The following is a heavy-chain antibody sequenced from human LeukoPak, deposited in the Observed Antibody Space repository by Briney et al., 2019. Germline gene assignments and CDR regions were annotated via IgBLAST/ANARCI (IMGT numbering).Heavy chain of an antibody. D-gene: IGHD3-3*01. CDR2: IWYDGSNK. V-gene: IGHV3-33*01. CDR3: AREEQYYDFWSGYPNYYYYYGMDV. Sequence: SGGSLRLSCAASGFTFSSYGMHWVRQAPGKGLEWVAVIWYDGSNKYYADSVKGRFTISRDNSKNTLYLQMNSLRAEDTAVYYCAREEQYYDFWSGYPNYYYYYGMDVWGQGTTVTVSS. J-gene: IGHJ6*02. CDR1: GFTFSSYG.